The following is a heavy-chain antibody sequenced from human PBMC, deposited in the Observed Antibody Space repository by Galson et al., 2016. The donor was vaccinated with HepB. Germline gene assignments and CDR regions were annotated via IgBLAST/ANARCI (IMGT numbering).Heavy chain of an antibody. V-gene: IGHV1-18*01. D-gene: IGHD6-19*01. CDR2: ITAYNGHT. Sequence: SVKVSCKASGYTFRSYGISWVRQAPGQGLEWMGWITAYNGHTKYALSFQGRVTMTTDTSTSTAYMELRRLRSDDTAVYYCARHPIPFSSGWDEYFQHWGQGTLVTVSS. CDR3: ARHPIPFSSGWDEYFQH. J-gene: IGHJ1*01. CDR1: GYTFRSYG.